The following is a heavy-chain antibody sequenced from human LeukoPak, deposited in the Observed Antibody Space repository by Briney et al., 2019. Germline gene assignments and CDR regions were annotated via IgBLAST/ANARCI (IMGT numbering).Heavy chain of an antibody. Sequence: PGGSLRLSCAASGFAFHRYTINWVRQAPGKGLEWISSIDTTGYYIFYADSVKGRFTISRDDAKNSLYLQMNDLRAEDTALYYCARASVVGPRIAAPIDYWGQGALVTVSS. CDR1: GFAFHRYT. CDR3: ARASVVGPRIAAPIDY. D-gene: IGHD6-13*01. CDR2: IDTTGYYI. V-gene: IGHV3-21*01. J-gene: IGHJ4*02.